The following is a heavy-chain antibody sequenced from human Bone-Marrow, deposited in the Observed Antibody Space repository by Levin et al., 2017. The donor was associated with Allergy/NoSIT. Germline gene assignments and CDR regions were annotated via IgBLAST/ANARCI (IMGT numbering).Heavy chain of an antibody. V-gene: IGHV3-23*01. CDR1: GFTFSSHT. CDR3: SRDRPFSDFDY. J-gene: IGHJ4*02. CDR2: IGSSGDHT. D-gene: IGHD2/OR15-2a*01. Sequence: GGSLRLSCAASGFTFSSHTMNWVRQASGRGLEWVASIGSSGDHTFYVDSVKGRFTISRDNLNNMLYLQMNSLRVEDTALYYCSRDRPFSDFDYWGQGSLVTVSS.